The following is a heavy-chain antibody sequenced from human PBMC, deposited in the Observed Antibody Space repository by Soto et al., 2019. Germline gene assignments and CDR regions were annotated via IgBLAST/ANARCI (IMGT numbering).Heavy chain of an antibody. V-gene: IGHV1-18*01. CDR3: ARRSYFPLGYYYGMDV. CDR2: ISAYNGNT. CDR1: GYTFTSYG. D-gene: IGHD1-26*01. J-gene: IGHJ6*02. Sequence: QVQLVQSGAEVKKPGASVKVSCKASGYTFTSYGISWVRQAPGQGLEWMGWISAYNGNTNYAQKLQGRVTMTTDTPTSTAYMELRSLRSDDTAVYYCARRSYFPLGYYYGMDVWGQGTTVTVSS.